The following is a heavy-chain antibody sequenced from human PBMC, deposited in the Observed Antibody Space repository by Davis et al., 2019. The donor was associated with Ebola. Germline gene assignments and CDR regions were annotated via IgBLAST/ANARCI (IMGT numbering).Heavy chain of an antibody. V-gene: IGHV1-18*01. Sequence: ASSVTVSCMASGYTFTSYGISWVRQAPGQGLEWMGWISAYNGNTNYAQKLQGRVTMTTDTSTSTAYMELRSLRSDDTAVYYCARDGRIQLWLPNWFDPWGQGTLVTVSS. D-gene: IGHD5-18*01. CDR2: ISAYNGNT. J-gene: IGHJ5*02. CDR3: ARDGRIQLWLPNWFDP. CDR1: GYTFTSYG.